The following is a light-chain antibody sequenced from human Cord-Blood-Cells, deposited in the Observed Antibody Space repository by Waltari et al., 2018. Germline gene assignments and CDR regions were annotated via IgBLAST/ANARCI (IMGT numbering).Light chain of an antibody. CDR2: TLS. CDR1: QRPLVRDDGNTY. Sequence: DIWMPQTPLSRPVTHGGPASIPCSTRQRPLVRDDGNTYLDWYLQKPGQSPPPMIYTLSYHASGVPDRFSGSGAGTDFTLKISRVEAEDVGVYYCMQRIEFPFTFGPGTKVDIK. J-gene: IGKJ3*01. V-gene: IGKV2-40*01. CDR3: MQRIEFPFT.